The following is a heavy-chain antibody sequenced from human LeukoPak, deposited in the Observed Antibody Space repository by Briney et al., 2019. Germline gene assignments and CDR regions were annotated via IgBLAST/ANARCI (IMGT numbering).Heavy chain of an antibody. D-gene: IGHD1-14*01. J-gene: IGHJ3*02. Sequence: ASVKVSCKASGYTFTSYDINWVRQATGQGLEWMGWMNPNSGNTGYAQKFQGRVTITADESTSTAYMELSSLRSEDTAVYYCARDGTGQDAFDIWGQGTMVTVSS. CDR3: ARDGTGQDAFDI. V-gene: IGHV1-8*01. CDR2: MNPNSGNT. CDR1: GYTFTSYD.